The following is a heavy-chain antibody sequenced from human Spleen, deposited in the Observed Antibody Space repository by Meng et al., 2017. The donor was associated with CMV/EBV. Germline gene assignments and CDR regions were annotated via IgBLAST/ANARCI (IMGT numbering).Heavy chain of an antibody. CDR3: ARDQEQWSLLYHHYYYGLDV. Sequence: GGSLRLSCAASGFTFSSYWMHWVRQAPGKGLEWISYISSSGSTMYYADSVKGRFTISRDNAKNTLYLQMNSLRVEDTAVYYCARDQEQWSLLYHHYYYGLDVWGQGTTVTVSS. D-gene: IGHD6-19*01. V-gene: IGHV3-48*04. J-gene: IGHJ6*02. CDR2: ISSSGSTM. CDR1: GFTFSSYW.